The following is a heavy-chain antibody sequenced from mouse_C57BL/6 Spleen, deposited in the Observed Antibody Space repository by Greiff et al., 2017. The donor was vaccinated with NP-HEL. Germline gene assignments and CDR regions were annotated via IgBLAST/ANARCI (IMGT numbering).Heavy chain of an antibody. J-gene: IGHJ2*01. CDR3: ATSSGSHFDY. Sequence: VQLQQSGPELVKPGASVKMSCKASGYTFTDYNMHWVKQSHGKSLEWIGYINPNNGGTSYNQKFKGKATLTVNKSSSTAYMELRSLTSEDSAVYYCATSSGSHFDYWGQGTTLTVSS. CDR1: GYTFTDYN. D-gene: IGHD3-2*02. V-gene: IGHV1-22*01. CDR2: INPNNGGT.